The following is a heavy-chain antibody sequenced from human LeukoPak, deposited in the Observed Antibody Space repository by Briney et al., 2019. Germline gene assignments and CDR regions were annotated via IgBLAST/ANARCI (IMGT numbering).Heavy chain of an antibody. CDR3: ARRPGGVPAATNWFDP. CDR1: GYTFTSYY. Sequence: AASVKVSCKASGYTFTSYYMHWVRQAPGQGLEWMGWMNPNSGNTVYAQKFQGRVTITRNTSISTAYMELSSLRSEDTAVYYCARRPGGVPAATNWFDPWGQGTLVTVSS. CDR2: MNPNSGNT. D-gene: IGHD2-2*01. V-gene: IGHV1-8*03. J-gene: IGHJ5*02.